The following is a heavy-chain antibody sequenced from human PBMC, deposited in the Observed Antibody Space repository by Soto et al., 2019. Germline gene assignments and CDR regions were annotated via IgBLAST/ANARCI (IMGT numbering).Heavy chain of an antibody. CDR2: IYYSGST. CDR3: ARDLGDYYYYYGMNV. Sequence: SETLSLTCTVSGGSISSYYWSWIRQPPGKGLEWIGYIYYSGSTNYNPSLKSRVTISVDTSKNQFSLKLSSVTAADTAVYYCARDLGDYYYYYGMNVWGQGTTVTVSS. J-gene: IGHJ6*02. D-gene: IGHD4-17*01. CDR1: GGSISSYY. V-gene: IGHV4-59*01.